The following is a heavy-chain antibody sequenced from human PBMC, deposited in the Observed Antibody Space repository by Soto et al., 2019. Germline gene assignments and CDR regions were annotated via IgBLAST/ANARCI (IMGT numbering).Heavy chain of an antibody. Sequence: EVQLLESGGGLVQPGGSLRLSCEASGFIFSTYAMSWVRQGPGKGLEWVSVIGGEAVSTNCADSVKGRCTVSRDNSKNTVYMQLDSLRDADTAVYYCANDATSYNGYYDPLDIWGRGTMVTVSS. CDR2: IGGEAVST. V-gene: IGHV3-23*01. J-gene: IGHJ3*02. D-gene: IGHD1-26*01. CDR1: GFIFSTYA. CDR3: ANDATSYNGYYDPLDI.